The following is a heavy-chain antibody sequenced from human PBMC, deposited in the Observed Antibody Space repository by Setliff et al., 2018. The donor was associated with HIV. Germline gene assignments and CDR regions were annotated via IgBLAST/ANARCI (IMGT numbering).Heavy chain of an antibody. V-gene: IGHV4-31*03. Sequence: PSETLSLTCRVSGGSISSGGHYWNWIRQHPGRGLEWIGYISNSGSTYYNPSLKGRLTISVDPSKNHFSLNLTSVTAADSAVYYCARVPSGLWFGKWGNWGQGTLVTVSS. J-gene: IGHJ4*02. CDR3: ARVPSGLWFGKWGN. CDR1: GGSISSGGHY. CDR2: ISNSGST. D-gene: IGHD3-10*01.